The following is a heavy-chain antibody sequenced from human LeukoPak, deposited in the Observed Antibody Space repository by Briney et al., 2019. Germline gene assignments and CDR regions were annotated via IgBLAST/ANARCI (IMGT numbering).Heavy chain of an antibody. J-gene: IGHJ4*01. D-gene: IGHD3-22*01. CDR3: ARHYYDSIGYLYYFDY. CDR1: GFTVSSTY. Sequence: GGSLRLSCAASGFTVSSTYISWVRQPPGKWLEWGSVFYSGGGIYYADSVKGRLTMYRDSSKNTLYLQMSSLRADDTAVYYCARHYYDSIGYLYYFDYWGYGTLVTVSS. CDR2: FYSGGGI. V-gene: IGHV3-53*01.